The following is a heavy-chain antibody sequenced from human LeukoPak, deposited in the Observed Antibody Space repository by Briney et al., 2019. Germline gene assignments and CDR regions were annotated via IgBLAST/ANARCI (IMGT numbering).Heavy chain of an antibody. Sequence: GASLRLSCAASEYTFCSYRMNWARQAPWKGLEWVASINHNGNVNYYVDSVKGRFTISRDNAKNSLYLQMSNLRAEDTAVYFCARGGGLDVWGQGATVTVSS. D-gene: IGHD3-16*01. V-gene: IGHV3-7*03. J-gene: IGHJ6*02. CDR1: EYTFCSYR. CDR2: INHNGNVN. CDR3: ARGGGLDV.